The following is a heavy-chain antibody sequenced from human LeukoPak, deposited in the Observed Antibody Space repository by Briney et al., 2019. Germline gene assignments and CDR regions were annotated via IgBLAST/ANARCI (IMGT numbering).Heavy chain of an antibody. Sequence: SETLSLTCTVSGVSISSYYWSWIRQPPGKGLDWIGYISYSGSTNYNPSLKSRVTISVDTSKNQFSLKLSSVTAADTAVYYCARGNYDYVWGSYRYHDYWGQGTLVTVSS. V-gene: IGHV4-59*01. CDR3: ARGNYDYVWGSYRYHDY. CDR1: GVSISSYY. J-gene: IGHJ4*02. CDR2: ISYSGST. D-gene: IGHD3-16*02.